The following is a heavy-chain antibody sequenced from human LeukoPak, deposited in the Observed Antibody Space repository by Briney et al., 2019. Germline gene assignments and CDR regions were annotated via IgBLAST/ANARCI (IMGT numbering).Heavy chain of an antibody. D-gene: IGHD1-1*01. CDR2: ISTSGGIT. CDR3: AKSRSGSANWALQIFDN. Sequence: GGSLRLSCAASGFTFSSSGLHWVRQAPGKGLEWVSAISTSGGITYYADSVKGRFTISRDNSKNSLFVQMNSLRAEDTAVYFCAKSRSGSANWALQIFDNWGQGTLVTVSS. J-gene: IGHJ4*02. CDR1: GFTFSSSG. V-gene: IGHV3-23*01.